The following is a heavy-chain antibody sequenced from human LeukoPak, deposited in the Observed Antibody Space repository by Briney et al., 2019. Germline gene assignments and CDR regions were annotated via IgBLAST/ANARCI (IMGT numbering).Heavy chain of an antibody. J-gene: IGHJ4*02. CDR1: GFTVRSNY. Sequence: GGSLRLSCAASGFTVRSNYMSWVRQAPGKGLEWVSVIYGGGTTNYADSVKGRFSISRDNSKNTLYLQMNSLRSEDTAIYYCARDSCGGDCYSNDYWGQGTLVTVSS. D-gene: IGHD2-21*02. V-gene: IGHV3-66*01. CDR3: ARDSCGGDCYSNDY. CDR2: IYGGGTT.